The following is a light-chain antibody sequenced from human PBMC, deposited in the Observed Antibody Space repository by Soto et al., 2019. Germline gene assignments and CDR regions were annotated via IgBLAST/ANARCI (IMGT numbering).Light chain of an antibody. V-gene: IGKV1-5*01. CDR3: QQYENYWK. J-gene: IGKJ1*01. Sequence: DIQMTQSPSTLSATAGDRVTITCRASQSISSWLAWYQHKPGKAPKLLIYDASNLDSGVPSRFSGSGSGTEFSLTISNLQPDDFATYYCQQYENYWKFGQGTKVDIK. CDR1: QSISSW. CDR2: DAS.